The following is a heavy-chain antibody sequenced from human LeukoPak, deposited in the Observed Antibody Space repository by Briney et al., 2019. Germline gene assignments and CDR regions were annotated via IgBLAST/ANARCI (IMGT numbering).Heavy chain of an antibody. Sequence: SETLSLTCSVSGYSLSSGYYWGWIRQPPGKGLEWIGSIYHSGSTYYNPSLKSRVTISVDTSKNQFSLKLSSVTAADTAVYYCASLWFGELLLPGYWGQGTLVTVSS. V-gene: IGHV4-38-2*02. J-gene: IGHJ4*02. D-gene: IGHD3-10*01. CDR1: GYSLSSGYY. CDR3: ASLWFGELLLPGY. CDR2: IYHSGST.